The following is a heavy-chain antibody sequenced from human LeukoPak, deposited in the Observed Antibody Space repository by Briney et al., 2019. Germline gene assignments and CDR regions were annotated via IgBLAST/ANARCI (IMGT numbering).Heavy chain of an antibody. CDR2: ISGSGGST. CDR1: GFTFSSYA. Sequence: GGSLRLACAASGFTFSSYAMSWVRQAPGKGLEWVSAISGSGGSTYYADSVKGRFTISRDNSKNTLYLQMNSLRAEDTAVYYCAKSFYYDSSGYDYWGQGTLVTVSS. D-gene: IGHD3-22*01. CDR3: AKSFYYDSSGYDY. J-gene: IGHJ4*02. V-gene: IGHV3-23*01.